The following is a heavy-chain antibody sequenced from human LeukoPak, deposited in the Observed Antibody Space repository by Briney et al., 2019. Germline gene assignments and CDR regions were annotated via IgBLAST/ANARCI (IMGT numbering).Heavy chain of an antibody. J-gene: IGHJ4*02. CDR2: ISSSSNYI. CDR1: GYSFSSSW. D-gene: IGHD6-19*01. V-gene: IGHV3-21*01. CDR3: ARADSSGWYSPTY. Sequence: GESLKISCKGSGYSFSSSWISWVRQAPGKGLEWVSSISSSSNYIYYADSVKGRFTISRDNAKNSLYLQMNSLRAEDTAVYYCARADSSGWYSPTYWGQGTLVTVSS.